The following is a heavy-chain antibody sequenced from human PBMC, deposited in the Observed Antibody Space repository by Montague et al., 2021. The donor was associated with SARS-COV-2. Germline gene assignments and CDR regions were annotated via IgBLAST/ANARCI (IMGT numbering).Heavy chain of an antibody. Sequence: SETLSLTCSVSAGSISGHYLSWIRQPPGKGLEWIGYIYYCGGALYNPSLKSRVTISLDTSKNQFSLNLNSVTAADTAVYYCARGSYGPGAFDIWGQGTMVTVSS. J-gene: IGHJ3*02. D-gene: IGHD5-18*01. CDR1: AGSISGHY. CDR2: IYYCGGA. CDR3: ARGSYGPGAFDI. V-gene: IGHV4-59*11.